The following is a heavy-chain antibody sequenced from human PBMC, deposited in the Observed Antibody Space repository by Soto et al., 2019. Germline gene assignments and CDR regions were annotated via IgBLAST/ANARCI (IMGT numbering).Heavy chain of an antibody. D-gene: IGHD4-17*01. CDR1: GFTFSSYG. CDR3: ARDRGVTTIDY. Sequence: VQLVESGGGVVQPGRSLRLSCAASGFTFSSYGMHWVRQAPGKGLEWVAVIWYDGSNKYYADSVKGRFTISRDNSKNTLYLQMNSLRAEDTAVYYCARDRGVTTIDYWGQGTLVTVSS. J-gene: IGHJ4*02. V-gene: IGHV3-33*01. CDR2: IWYDGSNK.